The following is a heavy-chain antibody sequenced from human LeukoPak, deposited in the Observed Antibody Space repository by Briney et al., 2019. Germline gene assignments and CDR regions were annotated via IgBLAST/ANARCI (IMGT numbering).Heavy chain of an antibody. D-gene: IGHD2-2*02. Sequence: GASVKVSCKVSGYTLTELSMHWVRQAPGKGLEWMGGFDPEDGETIYAQKFQGRVTMTEDTSTDTAYMELSSLRSEDTAVYYCATLYCSSTSCYKGFDHWGQGTLVTVSS. J-gene: IGHJ4*02. CDR3: ATLYCSSTSCYKGFDH. CDR1: GYTLTELS. CDR2: FDPEDGET. V-gene: IGHV1-24*01.